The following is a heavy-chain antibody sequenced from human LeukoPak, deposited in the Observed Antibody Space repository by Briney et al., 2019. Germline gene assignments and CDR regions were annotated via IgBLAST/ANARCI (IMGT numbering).Heavy chain of an antibody. J-gene: IGHJ4*02. Sequence: GGSLRLSCAASGFTFSSYAMSWVRQAPGKGLEWVSAISGSGGSTYYADSVKGRFTISRDNAKNSLYLQMNSLRAEDTAVYYCARVISSRGGYWGQGTLVTVSS. CDR2: ISGSGGST. CDR1: GFTFSSYA. D-gene: IGHD3-16*01. CDR3: ARVISSRGGY. V-gene: IGHV3-23*01.